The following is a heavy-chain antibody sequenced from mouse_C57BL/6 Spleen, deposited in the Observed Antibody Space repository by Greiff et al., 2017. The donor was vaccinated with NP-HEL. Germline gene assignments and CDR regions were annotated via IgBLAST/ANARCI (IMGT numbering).Heavy chain of an antibody. D-gene: IGHD1-1*01. CDR2: IYPRDGST. V-gene: IGHV1-85*01. Sequence: VQLQQSGPELVKPGASVKLSCKASGYTFTSYDINWVKQRPGQGLEWIGLIYPRDGSTKYNEKFKGKATLTVDTSSSTAYMELHSLTSEDSAVYFCAILLRILSWGQGTLVTVSA. CDR3: AILLRILS. CDR1: GYTFTSYD. J-gene: IGHJ3*01.